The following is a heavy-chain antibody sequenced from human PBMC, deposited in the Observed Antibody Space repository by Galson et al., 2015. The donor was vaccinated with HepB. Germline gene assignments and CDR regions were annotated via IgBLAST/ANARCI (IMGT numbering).Heavy chain of an antibody. CDR2: ISAYNGNT. D-gene: IGHD2-2*03. V-gene: IGHV1-18*04. J-gene: IGHJ6*02. Sequence: SVKVSCKASGYTFTSYGISWVRQAPGQGLEWMGWISAYNGNTNYAQKLQGRVTMTTDTSTSTAYMELRSLRSDDTAVYYCARVDSYYYYYGMDVWGQGTTVTVSS. CDR3: ARVDSYYYYYGMDV. CDR1: GYTFTSYG.